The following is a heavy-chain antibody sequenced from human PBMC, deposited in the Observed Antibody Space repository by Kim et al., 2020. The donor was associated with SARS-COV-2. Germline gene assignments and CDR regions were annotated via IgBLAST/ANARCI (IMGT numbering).Heavy chain of an antibody. J-gene: IGHJ4*02. Sequence: PVKGGFTISRDDSKNTLYLQMNSLKTEDTAVYYCTTASGSYYEGKYYFDYWGQGTLVTVSS. D-gene: IGHD1-26*01. V-gene: IGHV3-15*01. CDR3: TTASGSYYEGKYYFDY.